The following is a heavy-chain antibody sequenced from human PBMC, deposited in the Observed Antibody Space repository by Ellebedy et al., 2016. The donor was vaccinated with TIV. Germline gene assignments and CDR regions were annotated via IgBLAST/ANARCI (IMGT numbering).Heavy chain of an antibody. V-gene: IGHV1-18*04. J-gene: IGHJ4*02. CDR2: TSVNDGSA. D-gene: IGHD6-13*01. Sequence: AASVKVSCKTFGYTFSRFGITWVRQAPGQGLEWLGWTSVNDGSASNAQKIQNRVIMTTDTSTGTAYLELRSLTSDDTAVYYCARGSSSWYGDRVSFDYWGQGTLVTVSS. CDR1: GYTFSRFG. CDR3: ARGSSSWYGDRVSFDY.